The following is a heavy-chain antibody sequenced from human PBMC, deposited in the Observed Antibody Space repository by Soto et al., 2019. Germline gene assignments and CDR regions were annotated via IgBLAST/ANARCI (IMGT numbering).Heavy chain of an antibody. CDR1: GFTFSSYG. D-gene: IGHD3-16*02. CDR3: AKDFYDYVWGSYRYYYYGMDV. J-gene: IGHJ6*02. Sequence: GGSLRLSCAASGFTFSSYGMHWVRQAPGKGLEWVAVISYDGSNKYYADSVKGRFTISRDNSKNTLYLQMNSLRAEDTAVYYCAKDFYDYVWGSYRYYYYGMDVWGQGTTVTV. V-gene: IGHV3-30*18. CDR2: ISYDGSNK.